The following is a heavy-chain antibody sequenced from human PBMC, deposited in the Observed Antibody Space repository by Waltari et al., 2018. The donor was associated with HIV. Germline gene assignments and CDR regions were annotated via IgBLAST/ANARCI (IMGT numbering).Heavy chain of an antibody. CDR2: IVHDGTT. CDR3: ARDRGGAVDY. D-gene: IGHD2-21*01. Sequence: VQLEQWGTGLLKPSETLSLTCAVYGGSLSGFLWSWVRQPPGKGLEWIGDIVHDGTTNYNPALKSRATVSITGSKNQFSLNLKSISAADTAVYYCARDRGGAVDYWGRGTLVTVSS. CDR1: GGSLSGFL. J-gene: IGHJ4*02. V-gene: IGHV4-34*02.